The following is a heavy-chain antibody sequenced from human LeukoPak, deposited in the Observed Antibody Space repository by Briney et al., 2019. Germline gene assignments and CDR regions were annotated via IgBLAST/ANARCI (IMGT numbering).Heavy chain of an antibody. D-gene: IGHD3-3*01. CDR3: ARGERAPSYDFWSGYYGYYFDY. CDR1: GYTFTGYY. V-gene: IGHV1-2*04. J-gene: IGHJ4*02. Sequence: ASVKVSCKASGYTFTGYYMHWVRQAPGQGLEWMGWINPNSGGTNYAQKFQGWVTMTRDTSISTAYMELSRLRSDDTAVYYCARGERAPSYDFWSGYYGYYFDYWGQGTLVTVSS. CDR2: INPNSGGT.